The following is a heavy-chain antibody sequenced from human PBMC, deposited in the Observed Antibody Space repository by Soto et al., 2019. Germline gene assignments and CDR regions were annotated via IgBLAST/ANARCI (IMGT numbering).Heavy chain of an antibody. D-gene: IGHD1-1*01. CDR1: GGPISGYY. CDR3: AANCRAAYEGLFDL. V-gene: IGHV4-4*07. CDR2: IYSAGTT. Sequence: QVQLRESGPGLVKPSETLSLTCNVSGGPISGYYWNWVRQPAGKGLEWIGRIYSAGTTDLNPSLKSRVIMSVDTSSNQFSLKLLSVTAADTAVYYCAANCRAAYEGLFDLWGQGTTVTVSS. J-gene: IGHJ3*01.